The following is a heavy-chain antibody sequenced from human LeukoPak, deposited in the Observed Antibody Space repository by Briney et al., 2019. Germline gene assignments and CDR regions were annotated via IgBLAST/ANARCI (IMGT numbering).Heavy chain of an antibody. Sequence: ASETLSLTCTVSGGSISSYYWSWIRHPPGKGLEWIGYIYYSGTTNYNPSLKSRVTISVDTSKNQCSLKLSSVTAADTAVYYCARGVYIAAAQYGYWGQGTLVTVSS. CDR2: IYYSGTT. V-gene: IGHV4-59*01. CDR1: GGSISSYY. J-gene: IGHJ4*02. CDR3: ARGVYIAAAQYGY. D-gene: IGHD6-13*01.